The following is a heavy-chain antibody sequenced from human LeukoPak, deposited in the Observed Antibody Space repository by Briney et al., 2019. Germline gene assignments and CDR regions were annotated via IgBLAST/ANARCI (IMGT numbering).Heavy chain of an antibody. D-gene: IGHD3-10*01. CDR1: GGSISSSSYY. V-gene: IGHV4-39*07. Sequence: SETLSLTCTVSGGSISSSSYYWSWIRQPPGKGLEWIGEINHSGSTNYNPSLKSRVTISVDTSKNQFSLKLSSVTAADTAVYYCARSPMVRGVIIGWFDPWGQGTLVTVSS. J-gene: IGHJ5*02. CDR3: ARSPMVRGVIIGWFDP. CDR2: INHSGST.